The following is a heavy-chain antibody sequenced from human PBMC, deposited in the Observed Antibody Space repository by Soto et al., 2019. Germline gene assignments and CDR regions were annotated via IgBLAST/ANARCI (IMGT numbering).Heavy chain of an antibody. Sequence: QVQLVQSGAEVKKPGASVKVSCKASGYTFTGYYMHWVRQAPGQGLEWMGWINPNSGGTNYAQKSQGWVTMTRDTAISTADMELSRLRSDDTAVYYCARGGDLYCSGGSCYSWFDPWGQGTLVTVSS. CDR2: INPNSGGT. V-gene: IGHV1-2*04. J-gene: IGHJ5*02. CDR3: ARGGDLYCSGGSCYSWFDP. CDR1: GYTFTGYY. D-gene: IGHD2-15*01.